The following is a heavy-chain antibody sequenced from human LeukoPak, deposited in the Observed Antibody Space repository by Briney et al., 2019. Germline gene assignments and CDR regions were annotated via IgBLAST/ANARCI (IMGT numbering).Heavy chain of an antibody. D-gene: IGHD3/OR15-3a*01. CDR3: ARDFWTADN. CDR1: GFTFSSYA. Sequence: PGGSLRLSCAASGFTFSSYAMSWVRQGPDKGLEWVAYIGTGGSLIVYADSVRGRFTISRDDAQNSVYLQMNTLRAEDTAIYYCARDFWTADNWGQGTLVTVSS. CDR2: IGTGGSLI. J-gene: IGHJ4*02. V-gene: IGHV3-48*01.